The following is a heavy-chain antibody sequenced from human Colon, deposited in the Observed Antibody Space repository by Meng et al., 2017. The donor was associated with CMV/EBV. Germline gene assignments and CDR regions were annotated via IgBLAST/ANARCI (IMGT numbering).Heavy chain of an antibody. V-gene: IGHV3-72*01. CDR3: ARDGGGRHNSYYGLDV. CDR2: IRSQPNSYAT. CDR1: EFTFSAHY. D-gene: IGHD3-10*01. J-gene: IGHJ6*02. Sequence: GGSLRLSCGASEFTFSAHYMGWVRQAPGKGLEWVGQIRSQPNSYATTYAPSVKGRFTISRDDSKNSLYLEMNSLQIEDSAIYYCARDGGGRHNSYYGLDVWGQGTTVTVSS.